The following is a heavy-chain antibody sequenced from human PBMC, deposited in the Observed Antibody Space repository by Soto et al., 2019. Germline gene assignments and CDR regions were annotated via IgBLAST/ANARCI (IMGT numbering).Heavy chain of an antibody. Sequence: VQLVESGGGLVKPGGSLRLSCAASGFTFSNAWMSWVRQAPGKGLEWVGRIKSKTDGGTTDYAAPVKGRFTISRDDSKNTLYLQMNSLKTEDTAVYYCTTDAFEIMITSEYYFDYWGQGTLVTVSS. CDR3: TTDAFEIMITSEYYFDY. CDR2: IKSKTDGGTT. V-gene: IGHV3-15*01. J-gene: IGHJ4*02. D-gene: IGHD3-16*01. CDR1: GFTFSNAW.